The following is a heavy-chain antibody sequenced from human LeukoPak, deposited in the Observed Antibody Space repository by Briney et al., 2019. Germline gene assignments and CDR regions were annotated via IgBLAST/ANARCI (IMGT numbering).Heavy chain of an antibody. J-gene: IGHJ4*02. Sequence: GGSLRLSCAASGFTFSSYWMGWVRQAPGKGLEWVANIDQDGSEKYYVDSVKGRFTISRDNAKNSLYLQMNSLRDEDTAVYHCARELSGFDYWGQGTLVTVSS. CDR3: ARELSGFDY. CDR1: GFTFSSYW. V-gene: IGHV3-7*04. D-gene: IGHD3-3*01. CDR2: IDQDGSEK.